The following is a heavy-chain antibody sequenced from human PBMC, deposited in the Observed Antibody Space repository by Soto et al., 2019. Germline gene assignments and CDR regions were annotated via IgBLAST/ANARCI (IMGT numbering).Heavy chain of an antibody. CDR1: GYTFTSYG. CDR3: ARDQVAKWAPGSAMLNSSYGMDA. D-gene: IGHD5-18*01. V-gene: IGHV1-18*04. Sequence: ASVKVSCKASGYTFTSYGISWVRQAPGQGLEWMGWISVDDGDTNYAQNFQGRVTMSTDTSTSTAYMEMRSLRSDDTAVYYCARDQVAKWAPGSAMLNSSYGMDAWGQGTTVTVSS. J-gene: IGHJ6*02. CDR2: ISVDDGDT.